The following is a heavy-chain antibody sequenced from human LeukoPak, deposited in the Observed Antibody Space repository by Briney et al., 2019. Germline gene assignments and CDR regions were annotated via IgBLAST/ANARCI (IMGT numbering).Heavy chain of an antibody. CDR1: GFTFSTYN. CDR3: ARDVGASAPDAFDI. V-gene: IGHV3-21*01. J-gene: IGHJ3*02. CDR2: ISSSSNYI. Sequence: GGSLRLSCAASGFTFSTYNMNWVRQAPGKGLEWVSSISSSSNYIYYADSVKGRFTISRDNAKNSLYLQMNSLRAEDTDVYYCARDVGASAPDAFDIWGQGTLVTVSS. D-gene: IGHD1-26*01.